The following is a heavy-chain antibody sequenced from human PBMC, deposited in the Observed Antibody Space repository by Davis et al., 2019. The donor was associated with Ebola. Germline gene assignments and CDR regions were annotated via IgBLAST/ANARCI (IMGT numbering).Heavy chain of an antibody. D-gene: IGHD1-7*01. CDR3: ARDSAETTHYYYGMDV. V-gene: IGHV4-59*01. Sequence: PSETLSLTCTVSGGSISSYYWSWIRQPPGKGLEWIGYIYYSGSTNYNPSLKSRVTISVDTSKNQFSLKLSSVTAADTAVYYCARDSAETTHYYYGMDVWGQGTTVTVSS. CDR2: IYYSGST. CDR1: GGSISSYY. J-gene: IGHJ6*02.